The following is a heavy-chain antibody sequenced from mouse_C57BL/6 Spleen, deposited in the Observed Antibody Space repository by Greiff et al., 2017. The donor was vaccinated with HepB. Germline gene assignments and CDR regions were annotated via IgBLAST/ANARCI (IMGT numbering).Heavy chain of an antibody. CDR2: IYPGDGDT. CDR3: ARALYDGYPVGAMDY. J-gene: IGHJ4*01. Sequence: QVQLQQSGAELVKPGASVKISCKASGYAFSSYWMNWVKQRPGKGLEWIGQIYPGDGDTNYNGKFKGKATMTADKSSSTAYMQLSSLTSEDSAVYFCARALYDGYPVGAMDYWGQGTSVTVSS. CDR1: GYAFSSYW. D-gene: IGHD2-3*01. V-gene: IGHV1-80*01.